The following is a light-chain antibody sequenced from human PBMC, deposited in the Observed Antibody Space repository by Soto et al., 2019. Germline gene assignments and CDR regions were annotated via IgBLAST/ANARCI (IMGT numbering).Light chain of an antibody. Sequence: IVLTQSPGTLSLSPGERATLSCRASQSLSSGYLGWYQQKPGQAPRLLIYEAYNRATGIPDRFSGSGSGTDFTLTIRRLEPEDFAVFYCQQYGGAPWTFGQGTRVEMK. J-gene: IGKJ1*01. CDR3: QQYGGAPWT. V-gene: IGKV3-20*01. CDR1: QSLSSGY. CDR2: EAY.